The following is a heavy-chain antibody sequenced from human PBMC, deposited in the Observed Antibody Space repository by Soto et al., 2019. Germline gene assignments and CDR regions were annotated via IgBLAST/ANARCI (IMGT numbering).Heavy chain of an antibody. V-gene: IGHV4-61*01. J-gene: IGHJ4*02. CDR3: ARDSTAFLFDY. CDR2: IYYTGRT. Sequence: QVQLQESGPGRMKPSETLSLTCSVSGDSVRSGSFYWSWIRQPPGRGLEWIGYIYYTGRTSYNPSLQNRVTISIDTSKNQFSLNLTSVTAADTAVYYCARDSTAFLFDYWGQGALVTVSS. D-gene: IGHD2-2*01. CDR1: GDSVRSGSFY.